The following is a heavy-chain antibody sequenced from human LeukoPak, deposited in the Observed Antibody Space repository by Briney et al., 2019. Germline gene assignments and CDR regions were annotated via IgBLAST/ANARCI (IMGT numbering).Heavy chain of an antibody. Sequence: SGTLSLTCTVSGGSISSGDFYWGWIRQPPGKGLEWIGYIYYSGSTSYNPSLKSRVTILVDTSKNQFSLKLRSVTAADTAVYYCATSANSGWSYFGNWGQGTLVTVSS. CDR3: ATSANSGWSYFGN. CDR2: IYYSGST. V-gene: IGHV4-61*05. J-gene: IGHJ4*02. CDR1: GGSISSGDFY. D-gene: IGHD6-19*01.